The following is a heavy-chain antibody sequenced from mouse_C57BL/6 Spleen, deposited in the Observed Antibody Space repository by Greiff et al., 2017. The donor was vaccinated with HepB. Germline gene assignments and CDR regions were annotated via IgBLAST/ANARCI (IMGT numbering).Heavy chain of an antibody. CDR3: ARRGVITTVVATRYFDG. J-gene: IGHJ1*03. V-gene: IGHV1-26*01. CDR1: GYTFTDYY. Sequence: EVQLQQSGPELVKPGASVKISCKASGYTFTDYYMNWVKQSHGKSLEWIGDINPNNGGTSYNQKFKGKATLTVDKSSSTAYMELRSLTSEDSAVYYCARRGVITTVVATRYFDGWGTGTTVTVSS. CDR2: INPNNGGT. D-gene: IGHD1-1*01.